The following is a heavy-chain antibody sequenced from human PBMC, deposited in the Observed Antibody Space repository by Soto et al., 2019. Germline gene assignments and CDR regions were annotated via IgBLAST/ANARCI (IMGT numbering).Heavy chain of an antibody. CDR2: ISGSGGST. Sequence: GGSLRLSCAASGFTFSSYAMSWVRQAPGKGLEWVSAISGSGGSTYYADSVKGRFTISRDNSKNTLYLQMNSLRAEDTAVYYCAKGQSSFGYQTYYYYYMDVWGKGTTVTVSS. CDR3: AKGQSSFGYQTYYYYYMDV. CDR1: GFTFSSYA. D-gene: IGHD6-13*01. V-gene: IGHV3-23*01. J-gene: IGHJ6*03.